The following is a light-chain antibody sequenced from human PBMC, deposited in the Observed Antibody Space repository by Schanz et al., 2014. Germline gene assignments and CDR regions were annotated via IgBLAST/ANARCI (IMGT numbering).Light chain of an antibody. Sequence: QSALTQPASVSGSPGQSITISCTGTGSDIGTYNYVSWYQQHPGKAPKLMIYEVTERPSGVPDRFSGSKSVNTASLTVSGLQAEDEAVYFCSSYAGGALVLFGGGTKLTVL. CDR3: SSYAGGALVL. V-gene: IGLV2-8*01. J-gene: IGLJ2*01. CDR2: EVT. CDR1: GSDIGTYNY.